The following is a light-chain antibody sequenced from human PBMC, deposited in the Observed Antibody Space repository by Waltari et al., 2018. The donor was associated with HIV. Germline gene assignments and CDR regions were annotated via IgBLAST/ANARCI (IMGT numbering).Light chain of an antibody. Sequence: QSALTQPASVSGSPGQSITISCTGTNSDIGTYNYVSWYQQQSGKAPRLLISEVNKRPSGVSNRFSGSKAGNTASLSISGLQAEDECKYYCSSYTATKIRVFGGGTDVTVL. CDR2: EVN. CDR3: SSYTATKIRV. V-gene: IGLV2-14*03. CDR1: NSDIGTYNY. J-gene: IGLJ2*01.